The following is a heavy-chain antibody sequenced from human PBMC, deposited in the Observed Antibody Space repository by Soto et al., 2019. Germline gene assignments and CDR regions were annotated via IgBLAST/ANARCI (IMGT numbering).Heavy chain of an antibody. Sequence: SETLSLTCTVSGGSISSSSYYWGWIRQPPGKGLEWIGSIYYSGSTYYNPSLKSRVTISVDTSKNQFSLKLSSVTAADTAVYYCARKYSSSWYHHFDYWGQGTLVTVSS. D-gene: IGHD6-13*01. CDR3: ARKYSSSWYHHFDY. CDR2: IYYSGST. CDR1: GGSISSSSYY. J-gene: IGHJ4*02. V-gene: IGHV4-39*01.